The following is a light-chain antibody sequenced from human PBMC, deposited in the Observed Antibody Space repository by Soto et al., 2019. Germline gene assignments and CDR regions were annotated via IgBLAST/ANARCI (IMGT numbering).Light chain of an antibody. Sequence: QSVLTQPPSASGTPGQRVTISCSGSSSNIGSNFAYWYQQLPGTAPTLLIYRNDKRPSGVPDRFSGSKSGTSASLAISGLRSEDEADYYCAAWDDSMRGRVFGGGTKLTVL. J-gene: IGLJ3*02. CDR2: RND. CDR3: AAWDDSMRGRV. CDR1: SSNIGSNF. V-gene: IGLV1-47*01.